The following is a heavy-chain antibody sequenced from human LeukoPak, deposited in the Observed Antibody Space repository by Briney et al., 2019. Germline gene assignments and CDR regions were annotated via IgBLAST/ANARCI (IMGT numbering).Heavy chain of an antibody. V-gene: IGHV3-23*01. Sequence: PGGSLRLSCAASGFTFNSYAMTWVRQAPGKGLEWVSSISGSGGSTYYADSVKGRFTISRDNSKNTLYLQMNSLRAEDTAVYYCASRQNTIYYMGIWGKGTTVTVSS. D-gene: IGHD3-3*01. J-gene: IGHJ6*03. CDR3: ASRQNTIYYMGI. CDR1: GFTFNSYA. CDR2: ISGSGGST.